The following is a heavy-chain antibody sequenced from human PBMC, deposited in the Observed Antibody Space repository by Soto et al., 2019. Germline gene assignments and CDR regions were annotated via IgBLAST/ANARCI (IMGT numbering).Heavy chain of an antibody. CDR1: GYSFVTFW. J-gene: IGHJ6*04. CDR3: AKHEEDFYFGRAA. Sequence: PGESLKISCRCSGYSFVTFWITLVRQMPGKGLEWMGRIDPADSYARYSPSFEGHVTMSVDRSINTAYLQWSSLKASDSAIYYWAKHEEDFYFGRAAGGKGTWVTVSP. CDR2: IDPADSYA. V-gene: IGHV5-10-1*01.